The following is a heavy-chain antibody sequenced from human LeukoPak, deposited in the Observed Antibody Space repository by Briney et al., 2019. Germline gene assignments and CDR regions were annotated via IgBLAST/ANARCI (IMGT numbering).Heavy chain of an antibody. V-gene: IGHV3-7*01. CDR2: IKQDGSEK. D-gene: IGHD4-17*01. CDR3: ARDVPNYGDYVWPMAKRYYYYGMDV. Sequence: SGGSLRLSCAASGFTFSSYWMSWVRQAPGKGLEWVANIKQDGSEKYYVDSVKGRFTISRGNAKNSLYLQMNSLRAEDTAVYYCARDVPNYGDYVWPMAKRYYYYGMDVWGQGTTVTVSS. J-gene: IGHJ6*02. CDR1: GFTFSSYW.